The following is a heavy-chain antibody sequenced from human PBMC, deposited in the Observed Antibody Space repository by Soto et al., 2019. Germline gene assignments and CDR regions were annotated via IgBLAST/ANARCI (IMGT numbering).Heavy chain of an antibody. CDR3: ARDPGFLSNGYDSYVIYV. J-gene: IGHJ6*02. D-gene: IGHD3-16*02. CDR1: GFTVGSKC. CDR2: IYSGGST. Sequence: LGGSLRLSCAASGFTVGSKCMSWVRQAPGKGLEWVSVIYSGGSTYYADSVKGRFTISRDNSKNTLYLQMNSLRAEDTAVYYCARDPGFLSNGYDSYVIYVRAQRTSVPVS. V-gene: IGHV3-53*01.